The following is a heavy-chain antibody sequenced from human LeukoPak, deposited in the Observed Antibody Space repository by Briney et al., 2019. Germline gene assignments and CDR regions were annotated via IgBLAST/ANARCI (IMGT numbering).Heavy chain of an antibody. D-gene: IGHD5-24*01. Sequence: SETLSLTCTVSGGSISSSSYYWGWIRQPPGKGLEWIGSIYYSGSTYHNPSLKSRVTISVDTSKNQFSLKLSSVTAADTAVYYCARDEMATIGRALDYWGQGTLVTVSS. CDR2: IYYSGST. J-gene: IGHJ4*02. CDR3: ARDEMATIGRALDY. V-gene: IGHV4-39*02. CDR1: GGSISSSSYY.